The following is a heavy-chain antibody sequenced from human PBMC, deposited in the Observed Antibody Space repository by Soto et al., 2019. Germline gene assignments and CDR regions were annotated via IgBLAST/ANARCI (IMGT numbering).Heavy chain of an antibody. V-gene: IGHV1-3*01. CDR3: AGDSHDFWSGYGYFAY. J-gene: IGHJ4*02. Sequence: QVPLVQSGAEVKKPGASVKVSCKASGYTFTSYAMHWVRQAPGQRLEWMGWINAGNGNTKYSQKFQGRVTITRDTSASTAYMELSSLRSEDTAVYYCAGDSHDFWSGYGYFAYWGQGTLVTVSS. CDR2: INAGNGNT. CDR1: GYTFTSYA. D-gene: IGHD3-3*01.